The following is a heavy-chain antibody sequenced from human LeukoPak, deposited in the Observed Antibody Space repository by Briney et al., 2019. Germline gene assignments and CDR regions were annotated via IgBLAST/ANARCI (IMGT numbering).Heavy chain of an antibody. J-gene: IGHJ4*02. CDR3: AQKGGADY. CDR2: IYSNGNT. V-gene: IGHV3-53*01. D-gene: IGHD2-15*01. Sequence: AASAFTVSSSFMSWVRQAPGKGLEWVSIIYSNGNTHYADSVRGRFTISRDNSMNTLCLQMNNLRAEDTAVYYCAQKGGADYWGQGTLVTVSS. CDR1: AFTVSSSF.